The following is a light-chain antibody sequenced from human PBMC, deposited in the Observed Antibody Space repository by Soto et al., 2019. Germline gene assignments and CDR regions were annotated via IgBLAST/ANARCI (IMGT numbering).Light chain of an antibody. J-gene: IGKJ1*01. Sequence: EIVLTQSPGTLSLSPGERATLSCRASQSVTKSLAWYQQKPGQAPRLLIYGASSRATGIPDRFSGSGSGTDFTLTISRLEPEDFAVYYCQQYVGLPPTFGQGTKVEIK. V-gene: IGKV3-20*01. CDR2: GAS. CDR3: QQYVGLPPT. CDR1: QSVTKS.